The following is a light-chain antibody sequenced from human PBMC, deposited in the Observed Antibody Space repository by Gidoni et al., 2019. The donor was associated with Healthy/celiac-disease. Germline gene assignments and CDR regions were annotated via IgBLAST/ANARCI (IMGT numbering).Light chain of an antibody. J-gene: IGKJ2*01. V-gene: IGKV3-15*01. CDR1: QSVSSN. CDR3: QQYNNWPPYT. Sequence: EIVMTQSPATQSVSPGERATLSCRASQSVSSNLAWYQQKPGQAPRLLIYGASTRATGIPARFSGSGSGTEFTLTISSLQSEDFAVYYCQQYNNWPPYTFGQXTKLEIK. CDR2: GAS.